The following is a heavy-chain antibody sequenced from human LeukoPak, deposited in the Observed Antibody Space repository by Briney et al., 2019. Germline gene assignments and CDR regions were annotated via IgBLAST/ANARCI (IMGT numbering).Heavy chain of an antibody. Sequence: ASVKVSCKASGYTFTNFGISWVRQAPGQGLEWLGWISVRKGTTKYAQSLQGRVTVTTDTSTNTVYMKLRTLTSDDTAVYYCARNPITLVGATLYFDNWGQGTLVSVSS. V-gene: IGHV1-18*01. CDR3: ARNPITLVGATLYFDN. CDR1: GYTFTNFG. D-gene: IGHD1-26*01. J-gene: IGHJ4*02. CDR2: ISVRKGTT.